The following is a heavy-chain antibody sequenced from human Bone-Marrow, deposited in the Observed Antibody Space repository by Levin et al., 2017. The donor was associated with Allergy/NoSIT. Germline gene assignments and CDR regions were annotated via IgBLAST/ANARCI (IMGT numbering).Heavy chain of an antibody. J-gene: IGHJ4*02. Sequence: PGGSLRLSCAASGFTFSSYSMNWVRQAPGKGLEWVSSISSSSSYIYYADSVKGRFTISRDNAKNSLYLQMNSLRAEDTAVYYCARVCGSGIRYYFDYWGQGTLVTVSS. CDR1: GFTFSSYS. CDR2: ISSSSSYI. V-gene: IGHV3-21*01. CDR3: ARVCGSGIRYYFDY. D-gene: IGHD3-10*01.